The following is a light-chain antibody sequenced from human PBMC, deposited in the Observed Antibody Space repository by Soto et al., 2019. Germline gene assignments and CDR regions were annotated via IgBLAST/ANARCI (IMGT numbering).Light chain of an antibody. CDR2: DAS. CDR1: QSVSSY. J-gene: IGKJ2*01. V-gene: IGKV3-11*01. CDR3: QQRSNWPPMYT. Sequence: EIVLTQSPATLSLSPGESATLSCRASQSVSSYLAWYQQKPGQAPRLLIYDASNRATGIPARFSGSGSGTDFTLTISSLGPEDFAVYYCQQRSNWPPMYTFGQGTKLEIK.